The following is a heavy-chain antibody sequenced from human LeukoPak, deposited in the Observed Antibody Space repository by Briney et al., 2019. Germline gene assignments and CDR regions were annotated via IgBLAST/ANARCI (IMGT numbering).Heavy chain of an antibody. D-gene: IGHD3-16*01. CDR3: ARHTFGGGDAFDI. V-gene: IGHV4-59*08. Sequence: TSETLSLTCTVAGGSISSYYWGWIRQPPGKGREWIGYIYYSGSTNYNPSRKSRVTISVDTSKNQFSLKLSSVTAADTAVYYCARHTFGGGDAFDIWGQGTMVTVSS. CDR2: IYYSGST. J-gene: IGHJ3*02. CDR1: GGSISSYY.